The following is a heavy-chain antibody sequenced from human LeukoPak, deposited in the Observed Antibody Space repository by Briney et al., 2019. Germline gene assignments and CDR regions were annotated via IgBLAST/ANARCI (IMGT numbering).Heavy chain of an antibody. CDR1: GGTFSSYA. CDR3: ASGGIAALVDFDY. V-gene: IGHV1-69*05. D-gene: IGHD6-13*01. CDR2: IIPIFGTA. J-gene: IGHJ4*02. Sequence: SVKVSCTASGGTFSSYAISWVRQAPGQGLEWMGGIIPIFGTANYAQKFQGRVTITTDESTSTAYMELSSLRSEDTAVYYCASGGIAALVDFDYWGQGTLVTVSS.